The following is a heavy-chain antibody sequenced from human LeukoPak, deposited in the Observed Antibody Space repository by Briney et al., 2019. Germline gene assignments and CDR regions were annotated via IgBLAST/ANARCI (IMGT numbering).Heavy chain of an antibody. D-gene: IGHD1-26*01. V-gene: IGHV4-39*01. CDR2: IYYSGST. CDR1: GGPISSSSYY. Sequence: SETLSLTCTVSGGPISSSSYYWGWIRQPPGKGLEWIGSIYYSGSTYYNPSLKSRVTISVDTSKNQFSLKLSSVTAADTAVYYCARPGWELLDDAFDIWGQGTMVTVSS. J-gene: IGHJ3*02. CDR3: ARPGWELLDDAFDI.